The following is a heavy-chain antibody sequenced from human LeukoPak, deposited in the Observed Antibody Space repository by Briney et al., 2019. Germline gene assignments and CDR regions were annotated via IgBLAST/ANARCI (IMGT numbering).Heavy chain of an antibody. V-gene: IGHV4-31*03. CDR1: GGSISIGGYY. D-gene: IGHD3-22*01. CDR3: VRNFDSYNAFDI. J-gene: IGHJ3*02. Sequence: PSETLSLTCTVSGGSISIGGYYWSWIRQHPGKGLEWIGYIFYNGNTYYNPSLKSRLTISGDTSENQFSLKLSSVTAAGTAVYYCVRNFDSYNAFDIWGQGTMVTVSS. CDR2: IFYNGNT.